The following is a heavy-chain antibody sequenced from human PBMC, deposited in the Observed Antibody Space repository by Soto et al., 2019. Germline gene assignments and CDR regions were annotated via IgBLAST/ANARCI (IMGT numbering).Heavy chain of an antibody. V-gene: IGHV3-33*01. CDR3: ARDPNAYCGGDCYSSAPDY. CDR1: GFTFSSYG. J-gene: IGHJ4*02. Sequence: QVQLVESGGGVVQPGRSLRLSCAASGFTFSSYGMHWVRQAAGKGLEWVAVIWYDGSNKYYADSVKGRFTISRDNSKNTLYLQMNSLRAEDTAVYYCARDPNAYCGGDCYSSAPDYWGQGTLVTVSS. CDR2: IWYDGSNK. D-gene: IGHD2-21*02.